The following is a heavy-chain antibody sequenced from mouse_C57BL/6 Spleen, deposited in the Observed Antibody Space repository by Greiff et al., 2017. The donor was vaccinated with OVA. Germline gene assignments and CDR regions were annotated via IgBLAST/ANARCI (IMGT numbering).Heavy chain of an antibody. D-gene: IGHD1-1*01. J-gene: IGHJ1*03. CDR2: IYPGNSDT. CDR3: TRSVTTGGYFDV. Sequence: EVQLVESGTVLARPGASVKMSCKTSGYTFTSYWMHWVKQRPGQGLEWIGDIYPGNSDTSYNQKFKGKATLTAVTSASTAYMELSSLTNEDSAVYYCTRSVTTGGYFDVWGTGTTVTVSS. CDR1: GYTFTSYW. V-gene: IGHV1-5*01.